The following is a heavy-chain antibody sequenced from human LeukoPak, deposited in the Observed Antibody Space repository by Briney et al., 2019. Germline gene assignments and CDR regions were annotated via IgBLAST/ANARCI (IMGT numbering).Heavy chain of an antibody. D-gene: IGHD3-10*01. CDR1: GGSFSGYY. CDR3: ARRLKRTVRGVIHEWGSWWFDP. Sequence: PSETLSLTCAVYGGSFSGYYWSWIRQPPGKGLEWIGEINHSGSTNYNPSLKSRVKISVDTSKNQFSLKLSSVTAADTAVYYCARRLKRTVRGVIHEWGSWWFDPWGQGTLVTVSS. J-gene: IGHJ5*02. CDR2: INHSGST. V-gene: IGHV4-34*01.